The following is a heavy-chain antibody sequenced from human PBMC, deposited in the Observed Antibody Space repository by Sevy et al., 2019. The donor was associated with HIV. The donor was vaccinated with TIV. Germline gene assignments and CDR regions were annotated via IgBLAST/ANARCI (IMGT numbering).Heavy chain of an antibody. J-gene: IGHJ4*02. V-gene: IGHV3-30*14. D-gene: IGHD6-19*01. CDR1: GFTFGSHA. Sequence: GGSLRLSCAASGFTFGSHAMHWVRQAPGKGLEWVALISYDGVIKYYAESVKGRFTISRDNSKNTLYLQMNSLRADDTAVYYCAREAGYSTGWSPANYWGQGTLVTVSS. CDR2: ISYDGVIK. CDR3: AREAGYSTGWSPANY.